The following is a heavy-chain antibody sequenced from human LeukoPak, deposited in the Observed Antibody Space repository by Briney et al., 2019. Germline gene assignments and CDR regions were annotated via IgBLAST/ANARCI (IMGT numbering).Heavy chain of an antibody. D-gene: IGHD6-13*01. CDR1: GFTFSSYA. CDR3: ARAGYSSSWYLSWFDP. V-gene: IGHV3-30-3*01. J-gene: IGHJ5*02. CDR2: ISYDGSNK. Sequence: GGSLRLSCAASGFTFSSYAMHWVRQAPGKGLEWVAIISYDGSNKYYADSVKGRLTISRDNSKNSLYLQMNSLRAEETAVYYCARAGYSSSWYLSWFDPWGQGTLVTVSS.